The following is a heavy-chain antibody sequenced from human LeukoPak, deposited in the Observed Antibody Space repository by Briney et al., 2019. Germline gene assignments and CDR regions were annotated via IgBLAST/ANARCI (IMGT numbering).Heavy chain of an antibody. CDR1: GGSISSYY. D-gene: IGHD6-19*01. J-gene: IGHJ6*03. V-gene: IGHV4-4*07. Sequence: PSETLSLTCTVSGGSISSYYWSWIRQPARKGLEWIGRIYTSGSTNYNPSLKSRVTMSVDTSKNQFSLKLSSVTAADTAVYYCARVAAVAGYYYYYYMDVWGKGTTATVSS. CDR3: ARVAAVAGYYYYYYMDV. CDR2: IYTSGST.